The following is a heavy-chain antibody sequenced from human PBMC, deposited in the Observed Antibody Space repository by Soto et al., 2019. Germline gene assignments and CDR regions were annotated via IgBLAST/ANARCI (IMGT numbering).Heavy chain of an antibody. CDR2: IIPMFGTT. V-gene: IGHV1-69*12. D-gene: IGHD6-13*01. J-gene: IGHJ6*02. CDR1: AGTFSSYA. CDR3: ASPRIAPAYNHYSCYGMDS. Sequence: QVQLLQSGAEVKKPGSSVKVSCMTSAGTFSSYATSWVRQAPGQGLEWVGGIIPMFGTTNYSQNFQGRVTITACESTSIAYRELHSMRAEDTSVYYCASPRIAPAYNHYSCYGMDSWGLGNTVTVSS.